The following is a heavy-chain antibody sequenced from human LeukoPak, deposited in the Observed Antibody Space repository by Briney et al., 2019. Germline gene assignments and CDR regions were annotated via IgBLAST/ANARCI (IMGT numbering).Heavy chain of an antibody. CDR1: GYTFTGYY. D-gene: IGHD6-13*01. CDR2: INPNSGGT. CDR3: AREWSSSWYTYYYYYYMDV. J-gene: IGHJ6*03. Sequence: ASVKVSCKASGYTFTGYYMHWVRQAPGQGLEWMGWINPNSGGTNYAQKFQGRVTMTRDTSISTAYMELSRLRSDDTAVYYCAREWSSSWYTYYYYYYMDVWGKGTTVTVSS. V-gene: IGHV1-2*02.